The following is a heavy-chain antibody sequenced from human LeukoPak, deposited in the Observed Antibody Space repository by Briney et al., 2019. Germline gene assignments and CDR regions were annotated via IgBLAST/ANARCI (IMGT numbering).Heavy chain of an antibody. CDR2: IRSKANSYAT. CDR1: GFTFSGSA. J-gene: IGHJ4*02. Sequence: PGGSLRLSCAASGFTFSGSAMHWVRQASGKGLEWVGRIRSKANSYATAYAASVKGRFTISRDDSKNTAYLQMNSLKTEDTAVYYCTSGIAVAGRTDYWGQGTLVTVSS. CDR3: TSGIAVAGRTDY. D-gene: IGHD6-19*01. V-gene: IGHV3-73*01.